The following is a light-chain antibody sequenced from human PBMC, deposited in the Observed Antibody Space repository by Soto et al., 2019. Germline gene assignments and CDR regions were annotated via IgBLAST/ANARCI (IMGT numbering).Light chain of an antibody. Sequence: DIQMTQSPSTLSASVGDRVTITCRASQSISSWLAWYQQKPGKAPKLLIYKASSLEGAIPSRYSRSASETEFTLTISSLQPEDFATYYCQQYNSYQYSVGQGTKLEIK. CDR1: QSISSW. J-gene: IGKJ2*01. CDR3: QQYNSYQYS. CDR2: KAS. V-gene: IGKV1-5*03.